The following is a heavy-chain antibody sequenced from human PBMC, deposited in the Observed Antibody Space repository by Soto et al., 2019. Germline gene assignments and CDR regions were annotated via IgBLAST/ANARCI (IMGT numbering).Heavy chain of an antibody. CDR1: GFTFNIYT. J-gene: IGHJ4*02. D-gene: IGHD6-13*01. Sequence: GGSLRLSCAASGFTFNIYTLHWVRQAPGKGLEWVSSISVSGTYTHYADSVKGRFTISGDDANNSLYLQMSSLRAEDTAVYYCARVGSSWTFDYWGQGTLVTVSS. CDR3: ARVGSSWTFDY. CDR2: ISVSGTYT. V-gene: IGHV3-21*01.